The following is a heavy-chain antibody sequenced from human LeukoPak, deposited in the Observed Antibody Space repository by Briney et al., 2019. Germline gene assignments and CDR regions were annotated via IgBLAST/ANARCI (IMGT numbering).Heavy chain of an antibody. D-gene: IGHD3-3*02. J-gene: IGHJ6*03. CDR3: ARDNGSGYTKGYEHYYYYLDV. V-gene: IGHV4-4*07. Sequence: SETLSLTSTVSGDSISDDYYTWMRQPAGKGLEWIGRIHSGGTTNYNPSLMSRVTLSIDKSKKHISLRLTSVTAADTALYYCARDNGSGYTKGYEHYYYYLDVWGKGTTVTVSS. CDR2: IHSGGTT. CDR1: GDSISDDY.